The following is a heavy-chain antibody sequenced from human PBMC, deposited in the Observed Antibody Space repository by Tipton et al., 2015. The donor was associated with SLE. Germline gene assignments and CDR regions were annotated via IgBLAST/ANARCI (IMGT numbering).Heavy chain of an antibody. Sequence: QLVQSGGGVVQPGGSLRLSCAASGFTFSSYGMHWVRQAPGKGLVWISRTNQDGAIRSYEDSVKGRFIISRDNSKSTLYLQMNNVRVEDTALYYCTRGIDPGSSRISDYWGQGTMVSVSS. D-gene: IGHD2-15*01. CDR1: GFTFSSYG. CDR2: TNQDGAIR. V-gene: IGHV3-74*02. J-gene: IGHJ4*02. CDR3: TRGIDPGSSRISDY.